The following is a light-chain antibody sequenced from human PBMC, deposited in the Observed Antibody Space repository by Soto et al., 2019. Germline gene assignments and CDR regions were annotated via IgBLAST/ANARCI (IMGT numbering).Light chain of an antibody. CDR1: QSISSY. Sequence: DIQMTQSPSSLSASVGDRVTITCRASQSISSYLNWYQQKPGKAPKLLIYAASSLQSGVPSRFSGSGSGTDFTLTISSLQPEDFATYYCQQSYSTHPTFGQGTKV. V-gene: IGKV1-39*01. CDR2: AAS. CDR3: QQSYSTHPT. J-gene: IGKJ1*01.